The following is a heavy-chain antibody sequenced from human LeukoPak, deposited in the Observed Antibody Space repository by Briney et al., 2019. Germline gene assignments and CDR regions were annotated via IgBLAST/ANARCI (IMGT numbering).Heavy chain of an antibody. CDR2: IKQDGREK. CDR3: ARYYYDSSGLSDY. D-gene: IGHD3-22*01. V-gene: IGHV3-7*03. J-gene: IGHJ4*02. Sequence: PGGSLRLSCAASGFTFSSYWMSWVRQAPGEGLEWVANIKQDGREKYYVDSVKGRFTISRDNAKNSLYLQMNSLRAEDTALYHCARYYYDSSGLSDYWGQGTLVTVSS. CDR1: GFTFSSYW.